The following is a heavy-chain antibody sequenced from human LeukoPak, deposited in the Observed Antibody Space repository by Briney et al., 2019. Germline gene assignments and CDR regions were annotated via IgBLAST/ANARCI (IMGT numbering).Heavy chain of an antibody. J-gene: IGHJ4*02. CDR2: IYYSGIT. V-gene: IGHV4-39*01. D-gene: IGHD4-23*01. Sequence: SETLSLTCTVSGGSISSSSYYWGWVRQPPGEGPEWIGTIYYSGITYYNPSLKSRVTVSVDTSKNQFSLRLSSVTAADTAVYFCARYVVTRGYSFDYWGQGTLVTVSS. CDR3: ARYVVTRGYSFDY. CDR1: GGSISSSSYY.